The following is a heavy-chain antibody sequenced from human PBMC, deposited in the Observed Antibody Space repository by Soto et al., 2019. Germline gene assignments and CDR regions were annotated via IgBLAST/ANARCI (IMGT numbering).Heavy chain of an antibody. D-gene: IGHD2-21*02. Sequence: GGSLRLSCAASGFTFSSYAMSWVRQAPGKGLEWVSAISGSGGSTYYADSVKGRFTISRDNSKNTLYLQMNSLGAEDTAVYYCARQLLAYCGGDCWVDDAFDIWGQGTMVTVSS. CDR1: GFTFSSYA. V-gene: IGHV3-23*01. J-gene: IGHJ3*02. CDR3: ARQLLAYCGGDCWVDDAFDI. CDR2: ISGSGGST.